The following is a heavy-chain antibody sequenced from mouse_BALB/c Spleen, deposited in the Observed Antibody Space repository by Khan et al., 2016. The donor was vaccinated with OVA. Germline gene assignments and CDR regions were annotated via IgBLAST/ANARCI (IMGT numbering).Heavy chain of an antibody. CDR2: IYPGSGST. V-gene: IGHV1-77*01. CDR1: GYTFTDYI. Sequence: QVQLQQSGPELVKPGASVKMSCKASGYTFTDYIMSWVKQRTGQGLEWIGEIYPGSGSTYYNEKFKGKATLTADTSSNTAYMHLSSLTSEDSAVYFYERSLYDNSFAYWGQGTLVTVAA. J-gene: IGHJ3*01. D-gene: IGHD2-10*02. CDR3: ERSLYDNSFAY.